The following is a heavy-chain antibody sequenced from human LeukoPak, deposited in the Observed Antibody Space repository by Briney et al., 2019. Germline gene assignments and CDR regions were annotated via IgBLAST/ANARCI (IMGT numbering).Heavy chain of an antibody. V-gene: IGHV1-18*01. J-gene: IGHJ4*02. CDR3: AREGQGFAFDY. Sequence: ASVKVSFKASGYTFTSYGFSWVRQAPGQGLEWMGWISAYTGNTNYAQKLEGRVTMTTDTSTSTVYMELRSLRSDDTAVYYCAREGQGFAFDYWGQGTLVTVSS. CDR1: GYTFTSYG. CDR2: ISAYTGNT.